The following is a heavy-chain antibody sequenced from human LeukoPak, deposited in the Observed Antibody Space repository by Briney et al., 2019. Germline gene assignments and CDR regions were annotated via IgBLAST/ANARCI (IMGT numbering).Heavy chain of an antibody. D-gene: IGHD2-8*02. CDR2: ISGSGGST. CDR3: AKDKSGGFDY. V-gene: IGHV3-23*01. Sequence: GGSLRLSCAASGFTFSSYAMSWVRQAPGKGLEWVSAISGSGGSTYYADSAKGRFTISRDNSKNTLYLQMNSLRVEDTAVYYCAKDKSGGFDYWGQGTLVTVSS. CDR1: GFTFSSYA. J-gene: IGHJ4*02.